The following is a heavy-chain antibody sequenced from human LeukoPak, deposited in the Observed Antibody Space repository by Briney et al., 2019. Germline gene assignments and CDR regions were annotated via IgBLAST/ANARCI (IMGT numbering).Heavy chain of an antibody. Sequence: SVEVSCKASGGTFSSYAISWVRQAPGQGLEWMGRIIPILGIANYAQKFQGRVTITADKSTSTAYMELSSLRSEDTAVYYCARDGMTTVTPDAFDIWGQGAMVTVSS. V-gene: IGHV1-69*04. J-gene: IGHJ3*02. CDR3: ARDGMTTVTPDAFDI. CDR2: IIPILGIA. D-gene: IGHD4-17*01. CDR1: GGTFSSYA.